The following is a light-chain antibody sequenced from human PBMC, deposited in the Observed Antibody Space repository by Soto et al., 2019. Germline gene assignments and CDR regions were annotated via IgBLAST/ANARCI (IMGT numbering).Light chain of an antibody. CDR2: DAS. V-gene: IGKV1-5*01. Sequence: DIQMTQSPSTLSASVGDRVTITCRAGQSIRSFLAWYQQKPGKAPKLLIYDASSLESGVPSRFSGSGSGTEFTLTISSLQPDDFATYYCQQYNGPLFTFGQGNQLEIK. J-gene: IGKJ2*01. CDR1: QSIRSF. CDR3: QQYNGPLFT.